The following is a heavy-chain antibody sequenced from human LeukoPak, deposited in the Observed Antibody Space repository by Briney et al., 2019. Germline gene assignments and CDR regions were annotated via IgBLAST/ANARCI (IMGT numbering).Heavy chain of an antibody. CDR2: INPNSGGT. CDR1: GYTFTGYY. CDR3: ARDNSLRDVAWWFDP. V-gene: IGHV1-2*02. J-gene: IGHJ5*02. D-gene: IGHD5-24*01. Sequence: ASVKVSCKASGYTFTGYYMHWVRQAPGQGLEWMGWINPNSGGTNYAQKFQGRVTMTRDMSTTTDYMELSSLRSEDTAVYYCARDNSLRDVAWWFDPWGQGTLVTVSS.